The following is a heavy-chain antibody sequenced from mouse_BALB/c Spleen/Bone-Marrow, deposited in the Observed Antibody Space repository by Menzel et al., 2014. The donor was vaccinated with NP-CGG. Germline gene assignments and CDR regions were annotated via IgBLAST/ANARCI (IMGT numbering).Heavy chain of an antibody. J-gene: IGHJ3*01. Sequence: VQLQQSGAELVKPGASVKLSCTASGFNIKDTYMHWVKQRPEQGLEWIGRIDPANGNTKYDPKFQGKATITADTSSNTAYLQLSSLTPEDTAVYYCAMYYYGSSLFAYWGQGTLDTVSA. D-gene: IGHD1-1*01. CDR1: GFNIKDTY. CDR2: IDPANGNT. V-gene: IGHV14-3*02. CDR3: AMYYYGSSLFAY.